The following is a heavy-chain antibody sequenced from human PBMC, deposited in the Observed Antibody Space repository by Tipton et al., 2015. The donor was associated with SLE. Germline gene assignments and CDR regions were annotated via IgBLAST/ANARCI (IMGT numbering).Heavy chain of an antibody. Sequence: LRLSCAVYGGSFSGYYWSWIRQPPGKGLEWIGEINHSGSTNYNPSLKSRVTISVDTSKNQFSLKLSSVTAADTAVYYCAGEYYFDYWGQGTLVTVSS. CDR2: INHSGST. V-gene: IGHV4-34*01. CDR1: GGSFSGYY. CDR3: AGEYYFDY. J-gene: IGHJ4*02.